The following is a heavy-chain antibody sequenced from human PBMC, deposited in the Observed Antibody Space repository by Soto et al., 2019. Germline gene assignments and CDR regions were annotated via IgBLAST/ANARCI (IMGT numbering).Heavy chain of an antibody. CDR3: AKDLTRQLAYWLDP. Sequence: QVQLVQSGAAVKKPGASVKVSCKASGFSFTGYYIHWLRQAPGQGLEWMGWINAHSGGTEYAQKFPGRVTLTRDTSIATAYLTLTSLTSDDTARYYCAKDLTRQLAYWLDPWGQGTQVTVSS. CDR2: INAHSGGT. D-gene: IGHD6-6*01. CDR1: GFSFTGYY. V-gene: IGHV1-2*02. J-gene: IGHJ5*02.